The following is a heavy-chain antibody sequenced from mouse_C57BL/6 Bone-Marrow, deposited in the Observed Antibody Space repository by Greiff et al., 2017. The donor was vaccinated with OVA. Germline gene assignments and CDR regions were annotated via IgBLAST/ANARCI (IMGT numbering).Heavy chain of an antibody. V-gene: IGHV1-63*01. D-gene: IGHD2-4*01. J-gene: IGHJ3*01. Sequence: VQLQQSGAELVRPGTSVKMSCKASGYTFTNYWIGWAKQRPGHGLEWIGDIYPGGGYTNYNEKFKGKATLTADKSSSTAYMQFSSLTSEDSALSSCARWGGLRPWFSCWGPGTLVTVSA. CDR2: IYPGGGYT. CDR3: ARWGGLRPWFSC. CDR1: GYTFTNYW.